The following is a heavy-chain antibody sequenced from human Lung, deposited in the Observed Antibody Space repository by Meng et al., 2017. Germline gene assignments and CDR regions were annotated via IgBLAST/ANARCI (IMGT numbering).Heavy chain of an antibody. CDR2: IYNSGST. CDR1: GGSISSSNYY. CDR3: ARGQKGYFDL. V-gene: IGHV4-30-4*01. Sequence: LQEAGPGLVKASQPLSLTCTVSGGSISSSNYYWSWIRQPPGEGLEWSGHIYNSGSTYYNPSLKSRITISVDTSKNQFSLKLSSVTAADTAVYYCARGQKGYFDLWGRGTLVTVSS. J-gene: IGHJ2*01.